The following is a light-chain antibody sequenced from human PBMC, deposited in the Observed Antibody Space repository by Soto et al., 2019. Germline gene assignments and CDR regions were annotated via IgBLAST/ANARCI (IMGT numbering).Light chain of an antibody. Sequence: EIVFTQSPATLSLSPGERATLSCRASQSVSSDLAWYGQTPGQAPRLLIYDASNRETGIPARFSCSGAGTDCTRAINRLEPEDVEVDYCPHYVTSITTFCQGTQVDI. CDR3: PHYVTSITT. CDR2: DAS. V-gene: IGKV3-11*01. J-gene: IGKJ1*01. CDR1: QSVSSD.